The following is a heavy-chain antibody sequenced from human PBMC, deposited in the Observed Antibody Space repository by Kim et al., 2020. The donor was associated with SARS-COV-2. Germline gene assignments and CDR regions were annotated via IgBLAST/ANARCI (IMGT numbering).Heavy chain of an antibody. D-gene: IGHD2-21*02. CDR2: INPNSGGT. J-gene: IGHJ4*02. CDR3: ARDLGAHCGGDCYQQN. V-gene: IGHV1-2*02. CDR1: GYTFTGYY. Sequence: ASVKVSCKASGYTFTGYYMHWVRQAPGQGLEWMGWINPNSGGTNYAQKFQGRVTMTRDTSISTAYMELSRLRSDDTAVYYCARDLGAHCGGDCYQQNWGQGTLVTVSS.